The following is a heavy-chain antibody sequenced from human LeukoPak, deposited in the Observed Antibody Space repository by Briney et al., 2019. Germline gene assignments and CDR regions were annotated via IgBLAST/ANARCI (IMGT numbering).Heavy chain of an antibody. D-gene: IGHD3-22*01. CDR2: IYYSGST. CDR1: GGSISSYY. J-gene: IGHJ5*02. V-gene: IGHV4-59*01. Sequence: ALDTLSLTCTVSGGSISSYYWSWIRQPPGKGLEWIGYIYYSGSTNYNPSLKSRVTISVDTSKNQFSLKLSSVTAADTAVYYCARDIGSSGLDNWFDPWGQGTLVTVSS. CDR3: ARDIGSSGLDNWFDP.